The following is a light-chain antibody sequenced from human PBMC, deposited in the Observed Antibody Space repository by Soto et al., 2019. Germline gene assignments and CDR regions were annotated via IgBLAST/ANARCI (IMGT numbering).Light chain of an antibody. Sequence: QSVLTQPPSVSGAPGQRVTISCTGSSSNIGAGFDVHWYHQIAGTAPKLLIYRTDQRPAGIPDRFSGSKSGTSASLDISGLQSDDEADYYCTAWDGSLDGRVFGGGTKLTVL. CDR1: SSNIGAGFD. CDR3: TAWDGSLDGRV. J-gene: IGLJ3*02. CDR2: RTD. V-gene: IGLV1-40*01.